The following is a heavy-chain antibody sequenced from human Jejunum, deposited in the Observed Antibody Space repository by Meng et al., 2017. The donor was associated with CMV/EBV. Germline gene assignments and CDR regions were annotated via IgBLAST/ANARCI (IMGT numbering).Heavy chain of an antibody. Sequence: TVSGGSISSSSVYWGWVRQPPGKGLEWIASIYYSGNTYYNPSLKSRVTISVDTSRNRFSLKLTSVTAADTAVYYCARLPWRYYFDNWGQGTLVTVSS. V-gene: IGHV4-39*07. J-gene: IGHJ4*02. D-gene: IGHD1-1*01. CDR2: IYYSGNT. CDR1: GGSISSSSVY. CDR3: ARLPWRYYFDN.